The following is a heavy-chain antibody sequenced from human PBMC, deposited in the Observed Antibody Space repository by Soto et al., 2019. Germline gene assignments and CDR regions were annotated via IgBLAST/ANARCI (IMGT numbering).Heavy chain of an antibody. Sequence: ASVKVSCKASGDTLSTYYMHWVRQAPGQGLEWMGWINAGNGNTKYSQKFQGRVTITRDTSASTAYMELSSLRSEDTALYYCARAVAVPADFDYWGQGTLVTVSS. D-gene: IGHD6-19*01. J-gene: IGHJ4*02. CDR1: GDTLSTYY. CDR3: ARAVAVPADFDY. V-gene: IGHV1-3*01. CDR2: INAGNGNT.